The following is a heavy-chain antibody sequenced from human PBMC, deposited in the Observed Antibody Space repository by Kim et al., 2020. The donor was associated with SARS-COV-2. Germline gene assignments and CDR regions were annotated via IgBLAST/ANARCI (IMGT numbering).Heavy chain of an antibody. V-gene: IGHV4-39*01. Sequence: TYYNPSLKSRVTISVDTSKNQFSLKLSSVTAADTAVYYCARVAAAGKVDYWGQGTLVTVSS. CDR2: T. D-gene: IGHD6-13*01. J-gene: IGHJ4*02. CDR3: ARVAAAGKVDY.